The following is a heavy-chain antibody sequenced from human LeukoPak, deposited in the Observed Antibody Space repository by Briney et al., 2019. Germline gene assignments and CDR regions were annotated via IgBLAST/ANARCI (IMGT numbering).Heavy chain of an antibody. CDR1: GFTFSSYG. Sequence: GGSLRLSYAASGFTFSSYGMHWVRQAPGKGLEWVAVIWYDGSNKYYADSVKGRFTISRDNSKNTLYLQMNSLRAEDTAVYYCAKSSDRPDYDILTGLDYWGQGTLVTVSS. CDR3: AKSSDRPDYDILTGLDY. CDR2: IWYDGSNK. D-gene: IGHD3-9*01. J-gene: IGHJ4*02. V-gene: IGHV3-33*06.